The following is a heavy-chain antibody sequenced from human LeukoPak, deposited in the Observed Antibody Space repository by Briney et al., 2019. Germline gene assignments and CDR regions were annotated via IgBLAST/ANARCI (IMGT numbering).Heavy chain of an antibody. CDR1: GYTFTGYY. CDR2: INPNSGGT. J-gene: IGHJ4*02. Sequence: ASVKVSCKASGYTFTGYYMHWVRQAPGQGLEWMGWINPNSGGTNYAQKFQGRVTMTRDTSISTAYMEVSRLRSDDTAVYYCARVACSSTSCYTTWSPFDYWGQGTLVTVSS. V-gene: IGHV1-2*02. CDR3: ARVACSSTSCYTTWSPFDY. D-gene: IGHD2-2*02.